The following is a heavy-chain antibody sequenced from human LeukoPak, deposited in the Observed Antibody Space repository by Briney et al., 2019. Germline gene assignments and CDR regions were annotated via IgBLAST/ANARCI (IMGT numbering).Heavy chain of an antibody. D-gene: IGHD3-10*01. J-gene: IGHJ4*02. Sequence: SETLSLTCTVSGGSISSYYWSWIRQPPGKGLEWIGYIYYSGSTNYNPSLKSRVTISVDTSKNQFSLKLSSVTAADTAVYYCARGYYGSGSYRAPHYWGQGTLVTVSS. CDR1: GGSISSYY. CDR3: ARGYYGSGSYRAPHY. V-gene: IGHV4-59*01. CDR2: IYYSGST.